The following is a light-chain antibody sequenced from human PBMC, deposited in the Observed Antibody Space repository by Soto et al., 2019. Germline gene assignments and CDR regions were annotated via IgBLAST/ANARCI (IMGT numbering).Light chain of an antibody. CDR2: DAS. CDR3: QQSYTTPIT. CDR1: QSISNF. Sequence: DIQMTQSPSSLSASVGDRVTIACRSSQSISNFVNWYQQKPGKAPKRLIYDASILYSGVPSRFSGSGSGTDFTLTISSLQSEDFASYYCQQSYTTPITFGQGTRLDIK. V-gene: IGKV1-39*01. J-gene: IGKJ5*01.